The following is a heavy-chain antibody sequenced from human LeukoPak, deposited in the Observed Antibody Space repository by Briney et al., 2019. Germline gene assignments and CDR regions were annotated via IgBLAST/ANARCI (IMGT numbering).Heavy chain of an antibody. J-gene: IGHJ4*02. CDR3: ARVGAGYCSGGSCYSGYFDY. CDR2: IYYSGST. V-gene: IGHV4-39*07. Sequence: SETLSLTCTVSGGSISSSSYYWGWIRQPPGTGLEWIGSIYYSGSTCYNPSLKSRVTISVDTSKNQFSLKLSSVTAADTAVYYCARVGAGYCSGGSCYSGYFDYWGQGTLVTVSS. CDR1: GGSISSSSYY. D-gene: IGHD2-15*01.